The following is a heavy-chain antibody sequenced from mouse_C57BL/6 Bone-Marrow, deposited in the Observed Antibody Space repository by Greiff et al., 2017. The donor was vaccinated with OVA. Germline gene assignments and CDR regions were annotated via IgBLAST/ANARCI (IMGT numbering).Heavy chain of an antibody. V-gene: IGHV1-15*01. D-gene: IGHD1-1*01. J-gene: IGHJ1*03. Sequence: VQLQQSGAELVRPGASVTLSCKASGYTFTDYEMHWVKQTPVHGLEWIGAIDPETGGTAYNQKFKGKAILTADKSSSTAYMELRSLTSEDSAVYYCTRWAHYYGSTYWYFDVWGTGTTVTVSS. CDR3: TRWAHYYGSTYWYFDV. CDR2: IDPETGGT. CDR1: GYTFTDYE.